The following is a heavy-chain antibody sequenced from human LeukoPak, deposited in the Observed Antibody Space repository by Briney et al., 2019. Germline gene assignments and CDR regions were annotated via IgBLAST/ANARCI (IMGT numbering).Heavy chain of an antibody. CDR1: GFAFSSYW. CDR3: AREASSSGFDY. CDR2: IRPDGSEK. Sequence: PGGSLRLSCAASGFAFSSYWMSWVRQAPGKGLEWVANIRPDGSEKDYVDSVKGRFTISRDNAKNSLYLQMNSLRAEDTAVYYCAREASSSGFDYWGQGTLVTVSS. J-gene: IGHJ4*02. D-gene: IGHD6-6*01. V-gene: IGHV3-7*01.